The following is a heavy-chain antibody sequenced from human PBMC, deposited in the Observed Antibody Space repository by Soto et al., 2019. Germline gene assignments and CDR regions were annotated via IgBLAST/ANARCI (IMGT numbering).Heavy chain of an antibody. CDR1: GFTFDDYA. Sequence: LRLSCAASGFTFDDYAMHWVRQAPGKGLEWVSGISWNSGSIGYADSVKGRFTISRDNAKNSLYLQMNSLRAEDTALYYCAKDIAAAALYYYGMDVWGQGTTVTVSS. CDR2: ISWNSGSI. V-gene: IGHV3-9*01. J-gene: IGHJ6*02. D-gene: IGHD6-13*01. CDR3: AKDIAAAALYYYGMDV.